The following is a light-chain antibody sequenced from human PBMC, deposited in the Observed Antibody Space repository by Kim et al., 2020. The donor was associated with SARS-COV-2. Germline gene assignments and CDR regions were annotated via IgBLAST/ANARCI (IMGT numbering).Light chain of an antibody. J-gene: IGLJ3*02. Sequence: APGKTAEITGGGNRSGTKSVHWYQQRPGQAPVVVIYSDRERPSGIPERFSGSNSGSTATLTLSGVEAGDEADYYCQVWDTNSDHVVFGGGTQLTVL. CDR2: SDR. CDR1: RSGTKS. V-gene: IGLV3-21*04. CDR3: QVWDTNSDHVV.